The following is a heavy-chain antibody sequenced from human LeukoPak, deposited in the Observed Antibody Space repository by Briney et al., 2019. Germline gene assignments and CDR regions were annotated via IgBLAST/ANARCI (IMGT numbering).Heavy chain of an antibody. CDR2: IKSDGST. J-gene: IGHJ1*01. V-gene: IGHV3-74*01. CDR1: GFTFSSYW. CDR3: ARAPSEIGGYYPEYFRH. D-gene: IGHD3-22*01. Sequence: GGSLRLSCAASGFTFSSYWMHWVRQAPGKGLVWVSRIKSDGSTRYADSVKGRFTVSRDSAKNTVSLQMNSLRAEDTGVYYCARAPSEIGGYYPEYFRHWGQGILVIVSS.